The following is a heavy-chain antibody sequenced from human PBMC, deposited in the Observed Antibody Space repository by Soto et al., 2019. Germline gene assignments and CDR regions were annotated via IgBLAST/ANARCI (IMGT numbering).Heavy chain of an antibody. V-gene: IGHV5-51*01. CDR3: ARRGRYCSSTSCSWFDP. J-gene: IGHJ5*02. D-gene: IGHD2-2*01. Sequence: GESLKISCKGSGYSFTSYWIGWVRQMPGKGLEWMGIIYPGDSDTRYSPSFQGQVTISADKSISTAYLQWSSLKASDTAMYYCARRGRYCSSTSCSWFDPWRQGTLVTVSS. CDR1: GYSFTSYW. CDR2: IYPGDSDT.